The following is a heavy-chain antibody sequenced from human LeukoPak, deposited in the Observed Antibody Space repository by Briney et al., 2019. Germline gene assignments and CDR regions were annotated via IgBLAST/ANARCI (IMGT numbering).Heavy chain of an antibody. CDR1: GYTFTSYY. CDR3: GRYRCISTSRTEGGNNWFDP. J-gene: IGHJ5*02. V-gene: IGHV1-46*01. CDR2: INPSGGST. Sequence: ASVKVSCKASGYTFTSYYMHLVRQAPGQGLEWMGIINPSGGSTSYAQKFQGRVTMTRDTSTSTVYMELSSLRSEDTAVYYCGRYRCISTSRTEGGNNWFDPWGQGTLVSVSS. D-gene: IGHD2-2*01.